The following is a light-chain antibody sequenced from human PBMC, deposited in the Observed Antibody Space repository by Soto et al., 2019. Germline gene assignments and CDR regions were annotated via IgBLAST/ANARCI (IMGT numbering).Light chain of an antibody. J-gene: IGLJ2*01. V-gene: IGLV2-23*01. CDR2: EGS. CDR1: SSDVGSYNL. CDR3: CSYAGSSMVV. Sequence: QSALTQPASVSGSPGQSITISCTGTSSDVGSYNLVSWYQQHPGKAPKLMLYEGSKRPSGVSNRFSGSKSGNTASLTISGIQAEDEADYYCCSYAGSSMVVFGGGTKLTVL.